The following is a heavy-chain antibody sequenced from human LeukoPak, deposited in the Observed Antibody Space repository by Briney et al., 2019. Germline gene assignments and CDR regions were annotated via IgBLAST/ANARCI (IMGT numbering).Heavy chain of an antibody. CDR3: ARSGMATTLNPVDY. CDR2: IGSSSSCI. D-gene: IGHD5-12*01. Sequence: GGSLRLSCAASGFTFSSYAMSWVRQAPGKGLEWVSSIGSSSSCIYYADSVKGRFTISRDNAKNSLYLQMNSLRAEDTAVYYCARSGMATTLNPVDYWGQGTLVTVSS. J-gene: IGHJ4*02. CDR1: GFTFSSYA. V-gene: IGHV3-21*01.